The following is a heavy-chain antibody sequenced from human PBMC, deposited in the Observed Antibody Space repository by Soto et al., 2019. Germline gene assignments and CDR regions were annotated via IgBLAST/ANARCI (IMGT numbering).Heavy chain of an antibody. J-gene: IGHJ4*02. V-gene: IGHV3-23*01. CDR2: ISGSGGST. CDR3: AKDRALGSRGAVFDY. Sequence: EVQLLESGGGLVQPGGSLRLSCAASGFTFSSYAMSWVRQAPGKGLEWVSAISGSGGSTYYADSVKGRFTISRDNSKNTRYLQMNSLRAEDTAVYYCAKDRALGSRGAVFDYWGQGTLVTVSS. CDR1: GFTFSSYA. D-gene: IGHD6-19*01.